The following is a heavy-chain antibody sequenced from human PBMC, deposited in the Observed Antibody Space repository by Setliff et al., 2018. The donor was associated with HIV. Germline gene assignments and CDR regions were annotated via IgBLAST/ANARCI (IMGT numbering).Heavy chain of an antibody. Sequence: TLSLTCTVSGGSISSGIYYWIWIRQPAGKGPEWIGHIYTNGYTNYNPSLKSRVTISVDTSKNQFSLRLTSVTAADTAVYYCARAPPGIQNDAFDVWGQGTMVTVS. CDR2: IYTNGYT. CDR3: ARAPPGIQNDAFDV. V-gene: IGHV4-61*09. J-gene: IGHJ3*01. CDR1: GGSISSGIYY.